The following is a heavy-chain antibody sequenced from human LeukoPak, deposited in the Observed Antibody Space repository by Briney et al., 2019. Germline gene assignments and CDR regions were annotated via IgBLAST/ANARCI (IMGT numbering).Heavy chain of an antibody. CDR1: GGSISSYY. CDR3: ARAPGVEQWLVLFNFDY. J-gene: IGHJ4*02. CDR2: VYYSGST. Sequence: SETLSLTCTVSGGSISSYYWSWIRQPPWKGLEWIGYVYYSGSTNYNPSLKSRVTISVDTSKNQFSLKLSSVTAADTAVYYCARAPGVEQWLVLFNFDYWGQGTLVTVSS. D-gene: IGHD6-19*01. V-gene: IGHV4-59*08.